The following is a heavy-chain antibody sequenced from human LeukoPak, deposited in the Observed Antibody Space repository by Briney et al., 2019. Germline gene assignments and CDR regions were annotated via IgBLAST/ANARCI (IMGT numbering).Heavy chain of an antibody. CDR2: INHSGST. CDR3: ARRLRYYDSSGYPTGMYYFDY. D-gene: IGHD3-22*01. Sequence: SETLPLTCAVYGGSFSGYYWSWIRQPPGKGLEWIGEINHSGSTNYNPSLKSRVTISVDTSKNQFSLKLSSVTAADTAVYYCARRLRYYDSSGYPTGMYYFDYWGQGTLVTVSS. V-gene: IGHV4-34*01. J-gene: IGHJ4*02. CDR1: GGSFSGYY.